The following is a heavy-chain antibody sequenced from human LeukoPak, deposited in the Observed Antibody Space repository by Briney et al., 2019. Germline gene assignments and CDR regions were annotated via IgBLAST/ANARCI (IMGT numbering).Heavy chain of an antibody. D-gene: IGHD2-2*02. CDR3: ARDGLVPAAIPFDY. CDR1: GFTFSSYW. Sequence: GGSLRLSCAASGFTFSSYWMSWVRQAPGKGLEWVANLNQAGSEKYYVDSVKGRFTISRDNAKNSLYLQMNSLRAEDTAVYYCARDGLVPAAIPFDYWGQGTLVTVSS. J-gene: IGHJ4*02. CDR2: LNQAGSEK. V-gene: IGHV3-7*01.